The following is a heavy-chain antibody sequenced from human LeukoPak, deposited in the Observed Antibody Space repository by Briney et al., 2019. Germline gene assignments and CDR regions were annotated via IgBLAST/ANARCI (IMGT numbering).Heavy chain of an antibody. J-gene: IGHJ4*02. D-gene: IGHD2-15*01. CDR3: ARARLYCSSYSCKGMGYFDF. Sequence: SETLSLTCTVSGGSISSSSYYWGWIRQPPGKGLEWIGEINHSGSTNYNPSLKSRVIISVDTSKNQFSLRLNSVTAADTAVYFCARARLYCSSYSCKGMGYFDFWGQGTLVTVYS. CDR2: INHSGST. CDR1: GGSISSSSYY. V-gene: IGHV4-39*07.